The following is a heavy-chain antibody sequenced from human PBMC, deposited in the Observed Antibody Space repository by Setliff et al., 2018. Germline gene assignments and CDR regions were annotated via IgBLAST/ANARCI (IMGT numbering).Heavy chain of an antibody. CDR1: GGSISSYY. CDR3: ARESPLDDYVWGSYRSYYFDY. J-gene: IGHJ4*02. V-gene: IGHV4-59*01. CDR2: IYYSGST. D-gene: IGHD3-16*02. Sequence: SETLSLTCTVSGGSISSYYWSWIRQPPGKGLEWIGYIYYSGSTNYNPSLTSRVTISVDTSKNQFSLKLSSVTAADTAVYYCARESPLDDYVWGSYRSYYFDYWGQGTLVPVSS.